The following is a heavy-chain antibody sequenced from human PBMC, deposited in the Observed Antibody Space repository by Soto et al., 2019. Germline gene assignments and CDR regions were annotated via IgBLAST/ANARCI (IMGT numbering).Heavy chain of an antibody. CDR3: AKGEDIVLMIPWFDP. Sequence: GGSLRLSCAASGFTFSNYAMSWARQAPGKGLEWVSAIGGSGGGTYYADSVKGRFTISRDNSKNTLYLQMNSLRAEDTAVYYCAKGEDIVLMIPWFDPWGQGTLVTVSS. CDR1: GFTFSNYA. CDR2: IGGSGGGT. V-gene: IGHV3-23*01. J-gene: IGHJ5*02. D-gene: IGHD2-8*01.